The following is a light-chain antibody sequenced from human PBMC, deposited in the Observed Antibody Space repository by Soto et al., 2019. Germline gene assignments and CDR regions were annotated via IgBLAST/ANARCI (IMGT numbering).Light chain of an antibody. CDR3: QQYSRSPPT. V-gene: IGKV3-11*01. CDR2: DTS. J-gene: IGKJ1*01. Sequence: EIVLTQSPATLSLSPGERATLSCRASRSVSRYLAWYQQKPGQAPRLLIYDTSYRAAGIPDRFSGSGSATDFTLTISSLEPEDFAIYYCQQYSRSPPTFGRGTKVEIK. CDR1: RSVSRY.